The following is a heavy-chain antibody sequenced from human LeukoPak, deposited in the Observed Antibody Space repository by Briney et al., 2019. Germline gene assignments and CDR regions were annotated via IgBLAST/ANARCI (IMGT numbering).Heavy chain of an antibody. J-gene: IGHJ5*02. CDR2: INAYNGNT. V-gene: IGHV1-18*01. Sequence: ASVKVSCKTSGYTFTSFGISWVRQAPGQGLEWMGWINAYNGNTNYAQKIQGRVTMTTDTSTSTAYMELNSLRSGDTAVYYCARDPRIVGSTPDWFDPWGQGTLVTVSS. D-gene: IGHD1-26*01. CDR3: ARDPRIVGSTPDWFDP. CDR1: GYTFTSFG.